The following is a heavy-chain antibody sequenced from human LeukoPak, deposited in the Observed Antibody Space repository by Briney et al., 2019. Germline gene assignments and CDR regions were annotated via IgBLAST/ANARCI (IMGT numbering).Heavy chain of an antibody. CDR1: GFTFSSYG. J-gene: IGHJ4*02. CDR3: ARDERSAFDY. V-gene: IGHV3-33*01. CDR2: IWYDGSNK. Sequence: PGRSLRLSCAASGFTFSSYGFHWVRQAPGKGLEWVAVIWYDGSNKYYADSVKGRFTISRDNSKNTLYLEMNSLRAEDTAVYYCARDERSAFDYWGQGTLVTVSS.